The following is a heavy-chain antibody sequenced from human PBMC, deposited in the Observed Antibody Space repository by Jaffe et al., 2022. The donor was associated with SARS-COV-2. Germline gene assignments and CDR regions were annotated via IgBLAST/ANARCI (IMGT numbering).Heavy chain of an antibody. CDR2: IFHSGTT. V-gene: IGHV4-39*01. CDR1: SGSISSSTYY. CDR3: ARHWRGGHSSGWGRPVDY. D-gene: IGHD6-19*01. Sequence: QLQLQESGPGLVKPSETLSLTCTVSSGSISSSTYYWGWIRQPPGKGLEWIGSIFHSGTTYYNPSLESRVTISVDTSRNQFSLKLSSVSAADTAVYYCARHWRGGHSSGWGRPVDYWGQGTLVTVSS. J-gene: IGHJ4*02.